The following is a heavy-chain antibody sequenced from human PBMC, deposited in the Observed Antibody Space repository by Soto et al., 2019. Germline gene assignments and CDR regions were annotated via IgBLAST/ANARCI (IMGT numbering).Heavy chain of an antibody. D-gene: IGHD3-22*01. Sequence: PSETLSLTCTVSGGSISSYYWSWIRQPPGKGLEWIGYIYYSGSTNYNPSLKSRVTISVDTSKNQFSLKLSSVTAADTAVYYCARDHARYYDSSGYFPSYGMDVWGQGTTVT. CDR3: ARDHARYYDSSGYFPSYGMDV. CDR1: GGSISSYY. V-gene: IGHV4-59*01. CDR2: IYYSGST. J-gene: IGHJ6*01.